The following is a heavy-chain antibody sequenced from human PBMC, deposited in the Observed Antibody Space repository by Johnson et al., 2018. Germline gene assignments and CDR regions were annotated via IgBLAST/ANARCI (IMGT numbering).Heavy chain of an antibody. Sequence: VQLVESGGGPVKPGGSLRLSCAASGFTFSGYTMTWVRQAPGQGREWVSSISSSSGYIYYADSVKGRFTISRDNAKNSLYLQMNSLRAEDTAVYYGARSEYYYDQSHYYYGMDVWGKGTTVTVSS. J-gene: IGHJ6*04. CDR1: GFTFSGYT. CDR3: ARSEYYYDQSHYYYGMDV. V-gene: IGHV3-21*01. CDR2: ISSSSGYI. D-gene: IGHD3-22*01.